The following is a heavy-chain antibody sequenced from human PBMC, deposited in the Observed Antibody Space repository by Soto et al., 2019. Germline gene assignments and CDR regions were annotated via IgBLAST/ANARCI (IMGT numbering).Heavy chain of an antibody. D-gene: IGHD3-22*01. V-gene: IGHV3-48*01. CDR1: GFTFSSYS. CDR3: AKHETMIVQGGVFDI. CDR2: ISSSSNSI. Sequence: EVQLVESGGGLVQPGGSLRLSCAASGFTFSSYSMNWVRQAPGSGPEWVSYISSSSNSIYYADSVKGRFTISRDNAKNSLHLQMNSLRAEDTAVYYCAKHETMIVQGGVFDIWGQGTMVTVSS. J-gene: IGHJ3*02.